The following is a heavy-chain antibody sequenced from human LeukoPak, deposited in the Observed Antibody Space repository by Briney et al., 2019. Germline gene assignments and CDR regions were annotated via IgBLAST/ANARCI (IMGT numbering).Heavy chain of an antibody. V-gene: IGHV4-59*01. CDR2: NSHSGST. Sequence: PSETLSLTCTVSGGSISSYYWSWIRQPPGGGLEWIGYNSHSGSTNYNPSLQSRVTISVDTSKIQFSLKVSSVTAADTAVYYCARVRGFGDYGGWFDPWGQGTLVTVSS. CDR1: GGSISSYY. J-gene: IGHJ5*02. CDR3: ARVRGFGDYGGWFDP. D-gene: IGHD4-17*01.